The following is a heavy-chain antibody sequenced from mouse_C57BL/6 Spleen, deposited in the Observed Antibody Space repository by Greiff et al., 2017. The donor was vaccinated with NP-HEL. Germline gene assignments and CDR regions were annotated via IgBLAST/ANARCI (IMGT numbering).Heavy chain of an antibody. CDR1: GYSFTGYF. CDR2: INPYNGDT. Sequence: VQLQQSGPELVKPGDSVKISCKASGYSFTGYFMNWVMQSHGKSLEWIGRINPYNGDTFYNQKFKGKATLTVDKSSSTAHMELRSLTSEDSAVYYCASSDGYGYFDVWGTGTTVTVSS. CDR3: ASSDGYGYFDV. J-gene: IGHJ1*03. V-gene: IGHV1-20*01. D-gene: IGHD2-3*01.